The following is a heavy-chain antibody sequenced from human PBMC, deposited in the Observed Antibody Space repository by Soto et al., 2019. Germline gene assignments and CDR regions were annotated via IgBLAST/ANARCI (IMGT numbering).Heavy chain of an antibody. CDR1: GYTLTELS. CDR3: ATGLRRSDLSFDY. D-gene: IGHD2-15*01. CDR2: FDPEDGET. J-gene: IGHJ4*02. V-gene: IGHV1-24*01. Sequence: GASVKVSCKVSGYTLTELSMHWVRQTPGKGLEWMGGFDPEDGETIYAQKFQGRVTMTEDTSTDTAYMELSSLRSEDTAVYYCATGLRRSDLSFDYWGQGTLVTVSS.